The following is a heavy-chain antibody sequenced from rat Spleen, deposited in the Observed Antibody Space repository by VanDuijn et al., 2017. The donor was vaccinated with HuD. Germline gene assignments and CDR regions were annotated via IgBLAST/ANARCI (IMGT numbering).Heavy chain of an antibody. CDR1: GFTFSNYD. CDR2: ISPSGGST. CDR3: ARHDFYYFDY. J-gene: IGHJ2*01. Sequence: EVQLVESGGGLVQPGRSLKLSCAASGFTFSNYDMAWVRQAPTKGLEWVASISPSGGSTYYRDSVKGRFTISRDNAKSTLYLQMDSLRSEDTATYYCARHDFYYFDYWGQGVMVTVSS. D-gene: IGHD1-3*01. V-gene: IGHV5-25*01.